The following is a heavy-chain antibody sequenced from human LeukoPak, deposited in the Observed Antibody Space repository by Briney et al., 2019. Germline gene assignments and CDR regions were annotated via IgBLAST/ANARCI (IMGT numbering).Heavy chain of an antibody. CDR2: ISSSSSYI. D-gene: IGHD1-26*01. CDR1: GFTFSSYS. CDR3: ARDLSTGATQLDY. Sequence: GGSLRLSCAASGFTFSSYSMNWVRQAPGKGLEWVSSISSSSSYIYYADSVKGRFTISRDNAKNSLYLQMNSLRAEDTAVYYCARDLSTGATQLDYWGQGTLVTVSS. J-gene: IGHJ4*02. V-gene: IGHV3-21*01.